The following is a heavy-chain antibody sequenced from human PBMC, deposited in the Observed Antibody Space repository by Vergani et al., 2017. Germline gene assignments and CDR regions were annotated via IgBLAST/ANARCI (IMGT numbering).Heavy chain of an antibody. CDR2: ISYDGTQK. V-gene: IGHV3-30*03. J-gene: IGHJ4*02. D-gene: IGHD3-10*01. Sequence: QVHLVESGGGVVQPGRSLRLSCVVSGFTSSSYGMHWVRQAPGKGLEWVAVISYDGTQKYYADSVKGRFTISRDNAKNSLYLQMNSLRAEDTAVYYCARSRLAGITMVRGVIGYWGQGTLVTVSS. CDR1: GFTSSSYG. CDR3: ARSRLAGITMVRGVIGY.